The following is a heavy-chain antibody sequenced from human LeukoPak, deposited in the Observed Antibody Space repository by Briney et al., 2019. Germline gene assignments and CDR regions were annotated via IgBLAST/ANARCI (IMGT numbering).Heavy chain of an antibody. D-gene: IGHD5-12*01. CDR1: GFTSSQYW. CDR3: LVASMTY. V-gene: IGHV3-7*03. J-gene: IGHJ4*02. CDR2: ISRDGDGV. Sequence: GGSLRLSCAGSGFTSSQYWMTWIRQAPEKGLEWTAHISRDGDGVEYGDSVKGRFTISRDNAKNSVLLQMNSPRVADTAVSYPLVASMTYWGQGVLVTVYS.